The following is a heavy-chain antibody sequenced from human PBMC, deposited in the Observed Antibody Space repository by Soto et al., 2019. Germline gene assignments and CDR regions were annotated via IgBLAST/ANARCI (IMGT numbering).Heavy chain of an antibody. D-gene: IGHD3-10*01. CDR2: ISNDGSNE. J-gene: IGHJ4*02. CDR1: GFTFRWFG. V-gene: IGHV3-30*18. CDR3: AKGEVRGIIPSYFDY. Sequence: GGSLRLSCAGSGFTFRWFGMNWVRQAPGKGLEWVARISNDGSNEYYVDSVKGRFTISRDNSKSTLYLQMDSLRAEDTAVYYCAKGEVRGIIPSYFDYWGLGTLVTVS.